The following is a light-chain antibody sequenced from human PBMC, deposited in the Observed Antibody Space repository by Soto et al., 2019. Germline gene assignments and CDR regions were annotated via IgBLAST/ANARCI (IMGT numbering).Light chain of an antibody. J-gene: IGLJ2*01. CDR1: SSDVGGYNY. V-gene: IGLV2-14*01. Sequence: QSALTQPASVSGSPGQSITISCTGTSSDVGGYNYVSWYQQHPGKAPKLMIYDVSNRPSGVSNRFSGSKSGNTVSLTISGLQTEDEADYYCNSYTSSRGHVVFGGGTKLTVL. CDR3: NSYTSSRGHVV. CDR2: DVS.